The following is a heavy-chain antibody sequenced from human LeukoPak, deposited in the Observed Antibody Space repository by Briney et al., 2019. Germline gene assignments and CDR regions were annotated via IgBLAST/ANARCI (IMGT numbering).Heavy chain of an antibody. D-gene: IGHD6-13*01. V-gene: IGHV1-2*02. J-gene: IGHJ6*02. CDR2: INPNSGGT. Sequence: ASVKVSCKASGYTFTGYYMHWVRQAPGQGLEWMGWINPNSGGTNYAQKFQGRVTMTRDTSISTAYMELTSLRSEDTAVYYCARGGGSSSSYGMDVWGQGTTVTVSS. CDR1: GYTFTGYY. CDR3: ARGGGSSSSYGMDV.